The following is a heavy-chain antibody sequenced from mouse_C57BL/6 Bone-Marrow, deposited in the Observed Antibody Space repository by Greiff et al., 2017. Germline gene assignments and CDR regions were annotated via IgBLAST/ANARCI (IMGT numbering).Heavy chain of an antibody. J-gene: IGHJ4*01. CDR2: IYPGGGYT. D-gene: IGHD1-1*01. CDR3: ERTGYGGSDDAMDF. Sequence: QVQLKQSGAELVRPGTSVKMSCKASGYTFTNYWIGWAKQRPGPGLEWIGDIYPGGGYTNYNEKFKGKATLTADKSSTTAYLQFSSLTSEDSAIYYWERTGYGGSDDAMDFWGQGTSVTVSA. CDR1: GYTFTNYW. V-gene: IGHV1-63*01.